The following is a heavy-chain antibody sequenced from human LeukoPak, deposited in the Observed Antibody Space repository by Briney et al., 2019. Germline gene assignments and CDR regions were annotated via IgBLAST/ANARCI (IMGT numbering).Heavy chain of an antibody. CDR1: GFTFSSYS. Sequence: GGSLRLSCAASGFTFSSYSMNWVRQAPGKGLEWVANIKQDGSEKYYVDSVKGRFTISRDNAKNSLYLQMNSLRAEDTAVYYCAREDDWNYEDYWGQGTLVTVSS. V-gene: IGHV3-7*01. CDR2: IKQDGSEK. J-gene: IGHJ4*02. CDR3: AREDDWNYEDY. D-gene: IGHD1-7*01.